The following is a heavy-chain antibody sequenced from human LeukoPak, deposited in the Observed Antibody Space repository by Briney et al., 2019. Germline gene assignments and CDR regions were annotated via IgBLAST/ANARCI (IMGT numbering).Heavy chain of an antibody. D-gene: IGHD6-13*01. Sequence: SETLSLTCAVYGGSFSGYYWSWIRQPPGKXLEWIGEINHSGSTNYNPSLKSRVTISVDTSKNQFSLKLSSVTAADTAVYYCARGRRAAAFLGLVYYFDYWGQGALVTVSS. CDR2: INHSGST. CDR1: GGSFSGYY. J-gene: IGHJ4*02. V-gene: IGHV4-34*01. CDR3: ARGRRAAAFLGLVYYFDY.